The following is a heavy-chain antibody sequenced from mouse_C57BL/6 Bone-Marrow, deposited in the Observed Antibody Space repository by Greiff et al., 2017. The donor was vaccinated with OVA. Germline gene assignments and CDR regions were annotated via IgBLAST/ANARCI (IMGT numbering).Heavy chain of an antibody. CDR3: ARNYGLYFDY. CDR2: ISSGSSTI. J-gene: IGHJ2*01. V-gene: IGHV5-17*01. CDR1: GFTFSDYG. Sequence: DVKLQESGGGLVKPGGSLKLSCAASGFTFSDYGMHWVRQAPEKGLEWVAYISSGSSTIYYADTVKGRFTISRDNAKNTLFLQMTSLRSEDTAMYYCARNYGLYFDYWGQGTTLTVSS. D-gene: IGHD1-1*01.